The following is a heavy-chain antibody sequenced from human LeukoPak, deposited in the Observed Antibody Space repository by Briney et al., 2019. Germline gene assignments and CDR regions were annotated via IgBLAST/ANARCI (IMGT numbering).Heavy chain of an antibody. J-gene: IGHJ4*02. Sequence: GGSLRLSCAASGFTFSSYDMHWVRQATGKGLEWVSAIGTAGDTYYPGSVKGRFTISRENAKNSLYLQMNSLRAGDTAVYYCARGSRYGDYVFDYWGQGTLVTVSS. V-gene: IGHV3-13*01. CDR1: GFTFSSYD. D-gene: IGHD4-17*01. CDR3: ARGSRYGDYVFDY. CDR2: IGTAGDT.